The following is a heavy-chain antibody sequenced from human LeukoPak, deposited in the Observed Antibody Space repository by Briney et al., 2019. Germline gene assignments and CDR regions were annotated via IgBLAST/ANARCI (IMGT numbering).Heavy chain of an antibody. D-gene: IGHD4/OR15-4a*01. CDR3: ARGLYAIANYVEDAFEI. CDR2: INPNSGGT. Sequence: GASVKVSCKASGYTFTDYYMHWVRQAPGQGLEWMGWINPNSGGTNYAQKFQGRVTMTRDTFISTAYMELSRLRSDDTAVYYCARGLYAIANYVEDAFEIWGQGTMVTVSS. CDR1: GYTFTDYY. V-gene: IGHV1-2*02. J-gene: IGHJ3*02.